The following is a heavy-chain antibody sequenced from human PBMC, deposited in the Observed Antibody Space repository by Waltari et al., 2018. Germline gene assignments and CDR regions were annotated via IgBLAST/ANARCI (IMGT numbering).Heavy chain of an antibody. Sequence: QVTLKESGPVLVKPTETLTLTCTVSGFSLSNARMGVSWIRQPPGKALEWLAHIFSNYEKSYSTSLKSRLTLSKDTSKSKVVLTMTNMDPVDTATYYCARMSIAVAGPSFDYWGQGTLVTVSS. CDR1: GFSLSNARMG. CDR2: IFSNYEK. D-gene: IGHD6-19*01. J-gene: IGHJ4*02. CDR3: ARMSIAVAGPSFDY. V-gene: IGHV2-26*01.